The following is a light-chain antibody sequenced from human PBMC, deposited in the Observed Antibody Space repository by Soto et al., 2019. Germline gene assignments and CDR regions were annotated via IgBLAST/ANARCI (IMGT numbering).Light chain of an antibody. CDR3: QSYDSSWNSMV. J-gene: IGLJ3*02. V-gene: IGLV1-40*01. CDR2: GNN. Sequence: QSVLTQPPSVSGAPGQRVTISCTGSSSNIGAGYDVHWYQQLPGTPPKLVIFGNNNRPSGGPDRFSGSKSGTSASLAVSGLQPEDEANYYCQSYDSSWNSMVFGGGTKLTVL. CDR1: SSNIGAGYD.